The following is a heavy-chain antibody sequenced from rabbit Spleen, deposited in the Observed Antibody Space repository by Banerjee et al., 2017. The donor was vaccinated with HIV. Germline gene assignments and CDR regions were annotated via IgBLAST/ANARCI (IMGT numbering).Heavy chain of an antibody. Sequence: QEQLVESGGGLVQLGGSLTLTYTASGFSFSFSYWICWVRQAPGKGQEWIACIYGGSSDTTYYASWAKGRFTISKSSSTTGTLQMTSLTVADTATYFCARGIVYGYSGDTYPPYGMDLWGPGTLVTVS. CDR3: ARGIVYGYSGDTYPPYGMDL. D-gene: IGHD6-1*01. CDR2: IYGGSSDTT. J-gene: IGHJ6*01. CDR1: GFSFSFSYW. V-gene: IGHV1S45*01.